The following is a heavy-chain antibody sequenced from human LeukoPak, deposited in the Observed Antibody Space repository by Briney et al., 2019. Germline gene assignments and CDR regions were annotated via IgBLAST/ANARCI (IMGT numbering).Heavy chain of an antibody. CDR1: GFTFSDND. D-gene: IGHD1-1*01. V-gene: IGHV3-13*01. CDR3: ARVAKERVGGVYYFDY. CDR2: IGTAGDT. J-gene: IGHJ4*02. Sequence: GGSLRLSCAASGFTFSDNDMHWVRQATGKGLEWVSAIGTAGDTYYTGSVKGRFTISRESAKNSLYLQMNSLRAGDTAVYYCARVAKERVGGVYYFDYWGQGTLVTVSS.